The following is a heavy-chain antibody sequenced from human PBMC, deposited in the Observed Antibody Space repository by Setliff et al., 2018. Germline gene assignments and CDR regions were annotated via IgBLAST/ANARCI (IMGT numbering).Heavy chain of an antibody. D-gene: IGHD3-22*01. CDR1: GFTFSDAW. CDR3: ARVVSSGYIGPFDI. Sequence: GGSLRLSCAASGFTFSDAWMNWVRQAPGKGLEWVSYISNSDSTIYYADSVKGRFTISRDNAKNSLYLQMNSLRAEDTAVYYCARVVSSGYIGPFDIWGQGTMVTVSS. V-gene: IGHV3-11*01. J-gene: IGHJ3*02. CDR2: ISNSDSTI.